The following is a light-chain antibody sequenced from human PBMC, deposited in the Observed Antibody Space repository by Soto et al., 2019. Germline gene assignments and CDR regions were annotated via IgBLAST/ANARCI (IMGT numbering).Light chain of an antibody. CDR3: CSHSTSVTWM. V-gene: IGLV2-14*03. CDR2: EVS. Sequence: QAVLTQTASVSGSPGQSITISCTGSSSDVGGYNFVSWYQQHPGKAPKLIIHEVSNRPSGVSNRFSGSKSGNTASLTISGLQAEDEAVYYCCSHSTSVTWMFGGGTQLTV. CDR1: SSDVGGYNF. J-gene: IGLJ3*02.